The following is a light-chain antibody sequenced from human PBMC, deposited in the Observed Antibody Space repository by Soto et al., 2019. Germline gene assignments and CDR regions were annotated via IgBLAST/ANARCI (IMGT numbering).Light chain of an antibody. CDR2: EVS. J-gene: IGLJ1*01. CDR3: SSYTSSSTLV. V-gene: IGLV2-14*01. Sequence: QLVLTQPASVSGSPGQSITISCTGTSSDFGGYNYVSWYQHHPGKAPKLMIYEVSNRPSGVSNRFSGSKSGNTASLTISGLQAEDEADYYCSSYTSSSTLVFGTGTKLTVL. CDR1: SSDFGGYNY.